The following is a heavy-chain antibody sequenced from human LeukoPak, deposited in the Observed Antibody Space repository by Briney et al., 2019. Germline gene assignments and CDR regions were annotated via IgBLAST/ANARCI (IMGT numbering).Heavy chain of an antibody. V-gene: IGHV5-51*01. CDR3: ARRRRSREDFDY. CDR1: GYSFASYW. Sequence: PGESLKFSCKGSGYSFASYWIGGVRQMPGKGLEWMGIIYPGDSDTRYSPSFQGQVTISADKSISTAYLQWSSLKASDTAMYYCARRRRSREDFDYWGQGTLVTVSS. D-gene: IGHD2-15*01. J-gene: IGHJ4*02. CDR2: IYPGDSDT.